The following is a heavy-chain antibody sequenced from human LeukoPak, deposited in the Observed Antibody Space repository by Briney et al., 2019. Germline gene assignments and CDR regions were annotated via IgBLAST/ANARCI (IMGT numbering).Heavy chain of an antibody. Sequence: ASVKVSCKASGYTFTSYGIRWVRQAPGQGLEWIGWISAYNGNTNYAQKLQGRVTMTTDTSTSTAYMELRSLRSDDTAVYYCARDRLHYYYYMDVWGKGTTVTVSS. CDR2: ISAYNGNT. V-gene: IGHV1-18*01. CDR1: GYTFTSYG. CDR3: ARDRLHYYYYMDV. D-gene: IGHD2-15*01. J-gene: IGHJ6*03.